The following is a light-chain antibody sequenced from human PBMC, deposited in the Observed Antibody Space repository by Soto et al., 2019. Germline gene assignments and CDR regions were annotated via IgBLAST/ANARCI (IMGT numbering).Light chain of an antibody. Sequence: NFMLTQPHSVSESPGKTVTISCTGGSGSIASNYVQWYQQRPGSAPTTVIYEDNQRPSGVPDRFSGSIDSSSNSAALTISGLKTEDEADYYCQSYDSSNQGVVFGGGTKLTVL. J-gene: IGLJ2*01. CDR3: QSYDSSNQGVV. V-gene: IGLV6-57*02. CDR1: SGSIASNY. CDR2: EDN.